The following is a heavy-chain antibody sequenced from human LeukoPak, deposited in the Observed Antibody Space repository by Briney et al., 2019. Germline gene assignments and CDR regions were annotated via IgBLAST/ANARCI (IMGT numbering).Heavy chain of an antibody. Sequence: SETLSLTCAVYGGSFSGYYWSWIRQPPGKGLEWIEEINHSGSTNYNPSLKSRVTISVDTSKNQFSLKLSSVTAADTAVYYCARWYFDWFDAFDIWGQGTMVTVSS. J-gene: IGHJ3*02. CDR2: INHSGST. CDR3: ARWYFDWFDAFDI. CDR1: GGSFSGYY. D-gene: IGHD3-9*01. V-gene: IGHV4-34*01.